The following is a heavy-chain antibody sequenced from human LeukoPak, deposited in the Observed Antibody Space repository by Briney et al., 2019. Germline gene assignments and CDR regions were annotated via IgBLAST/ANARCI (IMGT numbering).Heavy chain of an antibody. CDR2: IVVGSGNT. V-gene: IGHV1-58*02. D-gene: IGHD2-21*02. Sequence: VASVKVSCKASGFTFTSSAMQWVRQARGQRLEWIGWIVVGSGNTNYAQKFQGRVTITRDMSTSTAYMELSSLRSEDTAVYYCAALCGGDCYSGLAWGQGTLVSVSS. CDR1: GFTFTSSA. J-gene: IGHJ5*02. CDR3: AALCGGDCYSGLA.